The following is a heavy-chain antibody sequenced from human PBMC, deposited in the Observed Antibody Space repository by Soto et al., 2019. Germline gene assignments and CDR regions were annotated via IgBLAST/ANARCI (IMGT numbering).Heavy chain of an antibody. Sequence: QVQLVQSGTEVKKPGASVKVSCKASGYTFSSYGISWVRQAPGQGLEWMGWISAYNGNTNYAQKLQGRVTMTIDTPTTIVYMGLRRLGSDDTAMYYCARGGSDAFEIWGQGTMVTVSS. CDR1: GYTFSSYG. J-gene: IGHJ3*02. V-gene: IGHV1-18*01. CDR3: ARGGSDAFEI. CDR2: ISAYNGNT.